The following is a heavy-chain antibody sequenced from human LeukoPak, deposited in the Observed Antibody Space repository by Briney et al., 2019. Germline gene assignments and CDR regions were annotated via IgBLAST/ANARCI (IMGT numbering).Heavy chain of an antibody. D-gene: IGHD2-15*01. V-gene: IGHV3-11*03. CDR1: GFIVSSNY. Sequence: PGGSLRLSCAASGFIVSSNYMSWIRQAPGKGLEWVSYISGSSNFANYADSVKGRFTISRDNAKNSLYLLLNSLRAEDTAVYYCARTYCSGGRCYLDYWGQGTLVTVSS. CDR3: ARTYCSGGRCYLDY. J-gene: IGHJ4*02. CDR2: ISGSSNFA.